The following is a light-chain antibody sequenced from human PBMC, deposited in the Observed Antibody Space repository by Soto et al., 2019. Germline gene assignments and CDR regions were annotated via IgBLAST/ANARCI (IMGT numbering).Light chain of an antibody. V-gene: IGKV1-5*03. Sequence: DIQMTQSRSTLSASVGDRVTITCWASQSISSWLAWYQQKPGKAPKLLIYKASSLESGVPSRFSGSGSGTEFTLTISSLQPDDFATYYCQQYNSYLYTFGQGTRLEIK. J-gene: IGKJ5*01. CDR1: QSISSW. CDR2: KAS. CDR3: QQYNSYLYT.